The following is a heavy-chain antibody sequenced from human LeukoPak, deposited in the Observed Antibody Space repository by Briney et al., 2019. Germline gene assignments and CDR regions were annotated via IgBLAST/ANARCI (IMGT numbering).Heavy chain of an antibody. CDR3: GRVGGRSKAAKGDAFDI. J-gene: IGHJ3*02. D-gene: IGHD6-6*01. CDR1: GFTFSSYS. Sequence: GGSLRLSCAASGFTFSSYSMNWVRQAPGKGLELVSSISSGSTYMYYADSVKGRFTISRDNAQNSVFLQMNSLRAEDTAVYYCGRVGGRSKAAKGDAFDIWGQGTMVVVSS. CDR2: ISSGSTYM. V-gene: IGHV3-21*06.